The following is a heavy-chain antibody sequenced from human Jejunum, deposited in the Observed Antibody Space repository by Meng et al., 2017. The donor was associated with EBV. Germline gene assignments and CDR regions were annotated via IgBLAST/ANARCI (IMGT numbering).Heavy chain of an antibody. CDR1: GESFSDHF. CDR2: INQSGST. J-gene: IGHJ4*02. D-gene: IGHD4-17*01. CDR3: ARVVNWDYGDYGAFDY. V-gene: IGHV4-34*01. Sequence: QVQVQQWGAGLLKPSXXXXLXXXVSGESFSDHFWSWIRQPPGKRLEWIGDINQSGSTTYNPSLESRVTLSVDTSKNQFSLRLNSVTAADTAIYYCARVVNWDYGDYGAFDYWCQGALVTVSS.